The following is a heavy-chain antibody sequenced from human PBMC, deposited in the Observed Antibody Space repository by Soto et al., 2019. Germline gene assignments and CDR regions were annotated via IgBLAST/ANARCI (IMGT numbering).Heavy chain of an antibody. V-gene: IGHV3-23*01. J-gene: IGHJ4*02. CDR2: ISGSGGST. D-gene: IGHD6-13*01. CDR1: GFTFSSYA. CDR3: AKVVGSSWYRPFDY. Sequence: GGSLRLSCAASGFTFSSYAMGWVRQAPGKGLEWVSAISGSGGSTYYADSVKGRFTISRDNSKNTLYLQMNSLRAEDTAVYYCAKVVGSSWYRPFDYWGQGTLVTVSS.